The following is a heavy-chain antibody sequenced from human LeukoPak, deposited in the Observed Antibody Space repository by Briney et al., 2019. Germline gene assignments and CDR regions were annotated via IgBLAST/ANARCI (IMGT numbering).Heavy chain of an antibody. J-gene: IGHJ4*02. D-gene: IGHD3-22*01. Sequence: GRSLRLSCAASGFTFSSYAMHWVRQAPGKGLEWVAVISYDGSNKYYADSVKGRFTIPRDNSKNTLYLQMNSLRAEDTAVYYCARLIVVAITSDYWGQGTLVTVSS. CDR1: GFTFSSYA. V-gene: IGHV3-30-3*01. CDR3: ARLIVVAITSDY. CDR2: ISYDGSNK.